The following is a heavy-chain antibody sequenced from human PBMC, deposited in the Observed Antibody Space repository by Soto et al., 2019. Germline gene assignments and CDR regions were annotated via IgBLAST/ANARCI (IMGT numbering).Heavy chain of an antibody. J-gene: IGHJ4*02. Sequence: QVQLQESGPGLVKPSQTLSLTCTVSGGSIISGGFYWSWIRQHPGKGLEWIGYIHYSGNTNYNPSLKSRVPMSGDTSKNQFSLRLTSLTAADTAVYYCARGFHYDSSGLAFDYWGQGTLVTVSS. V-gene: IGHV4-31*03. CDR1: GGSIISGGFY. CDR3: ARGFHYDSSGLAFDY. D-gene: IGHD3-22*01. CDR2: IHYSGNT.